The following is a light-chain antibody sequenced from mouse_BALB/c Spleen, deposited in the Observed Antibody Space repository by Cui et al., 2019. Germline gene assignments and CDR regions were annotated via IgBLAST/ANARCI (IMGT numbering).Light chain of an antibody. V-gene: IGKV3-10*01. CDR1: ENVDSYGNSF. J-gene: IGKJ2*01. CDR3: QQNNEDPYT. Sequence: NIVLTQPPASLAVSLGQRATISCRASENVDSYGNSFMHWYQQKPGQPPKLLIYLASNLESGVPARFSGSWSRTDFTLTIDPVEADDAATYYCQQNNEDPYTFGGGTKLEIK. CDR2: LAS.